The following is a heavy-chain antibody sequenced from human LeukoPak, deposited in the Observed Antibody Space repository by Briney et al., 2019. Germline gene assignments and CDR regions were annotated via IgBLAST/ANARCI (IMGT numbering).Heavy chain of an antibody. D-gene: IGHD3-10*01. CDR2: IRSKANSYAT. CDR3: TRPSEELKPGFDY. Sequence: GGSLRLSCAASGFTFSGSAMHWVRQASGKGLEWVGRIRSKANSYATAYAASVKGRFTISRDDSKNTAYLQMNSLKTEDTAVYYCTRPSEELKPGFDYWGQGTLVTVSS. J-gene: IGHJ4*02. CDR1: GFTFSGSA. V-gene: IGHV3-73*01.